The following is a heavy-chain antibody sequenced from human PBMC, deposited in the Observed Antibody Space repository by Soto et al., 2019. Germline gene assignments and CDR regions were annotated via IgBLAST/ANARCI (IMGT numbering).Heavy chain of an antibody. D-gene: IGHD2-15*01. CDR2: IYYSGDT. V-gene: IGHV4-39*01. Sequence: SETLSLTCTVSGGSISSDSFYWAWIRQPPGKGLEWIGIIYYSGDTYYNPSLAGRLTMSVDTSNQFSLTLRSVTAADTALYYCARNQPQRYCSGGTCRPAYGMDVWRQGTTVTVPS. CDR3: ARNQPQRYCSGGTCRPAYGMDV. J-gene: IGHJ6*02. CDR1: GGSISSDSFY.